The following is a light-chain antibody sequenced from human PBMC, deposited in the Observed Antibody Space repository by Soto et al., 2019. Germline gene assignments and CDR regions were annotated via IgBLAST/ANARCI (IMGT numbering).Light chain of an antibody. CDR1: QSVSTN. Sequence: EVVLTQSPATLSLARGERASLSCRASQSVSTNLAWYQQKPGQAPSLLIYGASTRATGIPARFSGSGSATEFTLTISSLQSEDFAVYYCQQYNDWPPWTFGQGTKVEIK. V-gene: IGKV3D-15*01. J-gene: IGKJ1*01. CDR3: QQYNDWPPWT. CDR2: GAS.